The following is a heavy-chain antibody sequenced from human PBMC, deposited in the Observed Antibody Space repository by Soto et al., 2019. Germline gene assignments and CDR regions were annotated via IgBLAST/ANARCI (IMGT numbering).Heavy chain of an antibody. D-gene: IGHD3-3*01. Sequence: EVQLVESGGGLVQPGGSLRLSCAASGFTFSSYSMNWVRQAPGKGLEWVSYISSSSSTIYYADSVKGRFTISRDNAKNSLYLQMNRLRAEDTAVYYCARVGADFWSGYYTLFDYWGQGTLVTVSS. J-gene: IGHJ4*02. CDR2: ISSSSSTI. V-gene: IGHV3-48*01. CDR3: ARVGADFWSGYYTLFDY. CDR1: GFTFSSYS.